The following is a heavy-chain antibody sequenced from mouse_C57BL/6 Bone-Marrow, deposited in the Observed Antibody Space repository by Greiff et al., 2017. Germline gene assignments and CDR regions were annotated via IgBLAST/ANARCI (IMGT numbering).Heavy chain of an antibody. V-gene: IGHV1-85*01. CDR2: IYPRDGST. CDR3: ARDYGSSYWYFDV. CDR1: GYTFTRYD. D-gene: IGHD1-1*01. J-gene: IGHJ1*03. Sequence: VQLQQSGPELVKPGASVQLSCKASGYTFTRYDINWVKQRPGQGLEWIGWIYPRDGSTKYNEKFKGKATLTVDTSSSTAYMELHSLTSEDSAVYFCARDYGSSYWYFDVWGTGTTVTVSS.